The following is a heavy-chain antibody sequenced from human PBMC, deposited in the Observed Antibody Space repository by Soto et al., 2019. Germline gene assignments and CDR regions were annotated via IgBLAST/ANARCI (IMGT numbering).Heavy chain of an antibody. CDR3: ARESSSYYYDSSGYYPAEYFQH. CDR1: GGSISSSSYY. V-gene: IGHV4-39*07. J-gene: IGHJ1*01. CDR2: IYYSGST. Sequence: SETLSLTCTVSGGSISSSSYYWGWIRQPPGKGLEWIGSIYYSGSTYYNPSLKSRVTISVGTSKNQFSLKLSSVTAADTAVYYCARESSSYYYDSSGYYPAEYFQHWGQGTLVTVSS. D-gene: IGHD3-22*01.